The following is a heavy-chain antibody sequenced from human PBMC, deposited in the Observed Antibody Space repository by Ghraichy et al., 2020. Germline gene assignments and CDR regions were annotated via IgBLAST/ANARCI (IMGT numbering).Heavy chain of an antibody. D-gene: IGHD1-26*01. CDR1: GFTFSSYS. CDR3: LSWREVGAKYGMDV. CDR2: ISISSSYI. Sequence: GGSLRLSCAASGFTFSSYSMNWVRQAPGKGLEWVSSISISSSYIYYADSVKGRFTISRDNAKNSLYLQMNSLRAEDTAVYYCLSWREVGAKYGMDVWGQGTTVTVSS. J-gene: IGHJ6*02. V-gene: IGHV3-21*01.